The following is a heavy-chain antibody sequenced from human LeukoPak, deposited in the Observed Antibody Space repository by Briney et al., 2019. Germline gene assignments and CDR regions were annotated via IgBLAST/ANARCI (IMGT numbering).Heavy chain of an antibody. J-gene: IGHJ4*02. V-gene: IGHV3-33*01. D-gene: IGHD7-27*01. CDR1: GFTFSIYG. CDR2: IWNDGSNK. Sequence: GRSLRLSCAASGFTFSIYGMHWVRQAPGKGLEWVAVIWNDGSNKYYADSVKGRFTISRDNAKNSVYLQMNSLRADDTAVYYCARGPAWGGIDYWGQGTLVTVSS. CDR3: ARGPAWGGIDY.